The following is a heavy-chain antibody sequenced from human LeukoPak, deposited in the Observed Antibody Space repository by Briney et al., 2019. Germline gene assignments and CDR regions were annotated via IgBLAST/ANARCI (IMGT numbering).Heavy chain of an antibody. Sequence: GGSLRLSCAASGFTFTNAWMNWVRQAPGKGLEWIGRIKTKTDGGTTDYAAPVKGRFTISRADSTNTLYLQMNRLKTEDTAVYYCAALSPRWGQGTLVTVSS. J-gene: IGHJ4*02. CDR2: IKTKTDGGTT. CDR3: AALSPR. D-gene: IGHD3-3*02. V-gene: IGHV3-15*01. CDR1: GFTFTNAW.